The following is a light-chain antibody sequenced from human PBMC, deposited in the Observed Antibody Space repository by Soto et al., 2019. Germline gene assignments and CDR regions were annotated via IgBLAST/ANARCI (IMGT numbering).Light chain of an antibody. J-gene: IGKJ1*01. V-gene: IGKV1-5*01. CDR2: TAS. Sequence: DIQMTQTPSTLSASVGDRVTITCRASQSFSSWLAWYQQKPGKAPKLLIYTASTLQSGVPSRFSGSGSGADFTLTIRSLEPEDFAVYYCQQSGDSQWTFGQGTKVDNK. CDR1: QSFSSW. CDR3: QQSGDSQWT.